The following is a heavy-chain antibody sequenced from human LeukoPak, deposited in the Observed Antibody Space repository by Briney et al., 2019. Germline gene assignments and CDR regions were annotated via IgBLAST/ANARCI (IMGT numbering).Heavy chain of an antibody. J-gene: IGHJ4*02. CDR3: SRGQGCAY. Sequence: GGSLRLSCAASGFTFDDYAMHWVRQAPGKGLEWVSGISWNSGSIGYADSVKGRFTISRDNAKKSLYLQMNSLRAEDTAVYYCSRGQGCAYWGQGTLVTVSS. D-gene: IGHD3-16*01. CDR1: GFTFDDYA. CDR2: ISWNSGSI. V-gene: IGHV3-9*01.